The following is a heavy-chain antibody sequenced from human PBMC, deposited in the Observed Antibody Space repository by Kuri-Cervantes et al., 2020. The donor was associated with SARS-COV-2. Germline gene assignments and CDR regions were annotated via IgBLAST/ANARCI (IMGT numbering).Heavy chain of an antibody. CDR1: GFTFSGHW. CDR2: INPDGSYK. D-gene: IGHD1-1*01. Sequence: LALTCAASGFTFSGHWIHWVRQAPGKGMVWVARINPDGSYKNNADSVKGRFTLSRDNAKNMLFLQMNSLRAEDTAVYYCVRDGDHWNFDYWGQGTLVTVSS. CDR3: VRDGDHWNFDY. J-gene: IGHJ4*02. V-gene: IGHV3-74*01.